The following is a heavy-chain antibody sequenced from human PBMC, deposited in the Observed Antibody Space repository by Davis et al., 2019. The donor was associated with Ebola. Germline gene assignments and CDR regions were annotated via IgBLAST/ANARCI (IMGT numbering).Heavy chain of an antibody. Sequence: PGGSLRLSCVASGFTFSNHAIHWVRQAPGKGLEWVAVTSHNERERFYGESVQGRFTISRDNSENVLYLQMDSLRPDDSAIYFCARALHDEVLDYWDQGTPVTVSS. V-gene: IGHV3-30*04. J-gene: IGHJ4*02. D-gene: IGHD1-1*01. CDR2: TSHNERER. CDR1: GFTFSNHA. CDR3: ARALHDEVLDY.